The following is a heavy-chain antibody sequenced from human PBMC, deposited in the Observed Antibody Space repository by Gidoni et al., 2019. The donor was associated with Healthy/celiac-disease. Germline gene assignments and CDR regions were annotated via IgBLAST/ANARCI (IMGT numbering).Heavy chain of an antibody. CDR1: GFTFSSYA. CDR3: AKEGAAAGEDYYYYGMDV. D-gene: IGHD6-13*01. J-gene: IGHJ6*02. CDR2: ISGSGGST. Sequence: EVQLVESGGGLVQPGGSLRLSCAASGFTFSSYAMSWVRQAPGKGLEGVSAISGSGGSTYYADSVKGRFTISRDNSKNTLYLQMNSLRAEDTAVYYCAKEGAAAGEDYYYYGMDVWGQGTTVTVSS. V-gene: IGHV3-23*04.